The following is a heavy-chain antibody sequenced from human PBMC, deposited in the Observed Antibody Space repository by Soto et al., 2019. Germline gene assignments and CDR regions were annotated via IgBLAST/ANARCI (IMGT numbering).Heavy chain of an antibody. J-gene: IGHJ4*02. Sequence: QVQLVESGGGLVKPGGSLRRSCAASGFTFSDFYMSWIRQAPGKGLEWISYISSGSTNIFYADSVKGRFTVSRDNAKNSVYLQMDSLRAEYTAVYYCARDRNAAGSDYWGQGTLVTVSS. CDR1: GFTFSDFY. CDR3: ARDRNAAGSDY. CDR2: ISSGSTNI. V-gene: IGHV3-11*01. D-gene: IGHD1-1*01.